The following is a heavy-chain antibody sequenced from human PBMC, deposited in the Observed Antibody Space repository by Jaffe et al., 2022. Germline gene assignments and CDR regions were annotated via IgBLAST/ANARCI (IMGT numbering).Heavy chain of an antibody. J-gene: IGHJ3*02. CDR1: GYTFTSYA. V-gene: IGHV1-3*01. Sequence: QVQLVQSGAEVKKPGASVKVSCKASGYTFTSYAMHWVRQAPGQRLEWMGWINAGNGNTKYSQKFQGRVTITRDTSASTAYMELSSLRSEDTAVYYCAREGDLYCTGGVCSDDAFDIWGQGTMVTVSS. CDR2: INAGNGNT. CDR3: AREGDLYCTGGVCSDDAFDI. D-gene: IGHD2-8*02.